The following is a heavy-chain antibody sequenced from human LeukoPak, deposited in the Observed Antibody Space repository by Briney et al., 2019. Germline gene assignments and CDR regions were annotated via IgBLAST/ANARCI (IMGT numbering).Heavy chain of an antibody. CDR3: TRDGSGTALVTPFDY. J-gene: IGHJ4*02. D-gene: IGHD5-18*01. CDR1: GFTFSSYA. Sequence: PGGSLRLSCAASGFTFSSYAMNWVRQAPGKGLEWVGFIRSKAYGGTTEYAASVKGRFTISRDDSKSIAYLQMNSLKTEDTAVYYCTRDGSGTALVTPFDYWGQGTLVTVSS. CDR2: IRSKAYGGTT. V-gene: IGHV3-49*04.